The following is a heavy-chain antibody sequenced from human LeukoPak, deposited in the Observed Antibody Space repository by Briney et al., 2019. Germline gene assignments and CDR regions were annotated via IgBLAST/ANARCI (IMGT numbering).Heavy chain of an antibody. CDR2: INWNSGAI. CDR1: GFNFEDYA. D-gene: IGHD1-1*01. Sequence: GGSLRLSCAASGFNFEDYAMHWVRHAPGKGLEWVSAINWNSGAIVYADSVRGRFTISRDNAKNSLYLQMNSLRAEDTAVYYCARDGGTSPDYWGQGTLVTVSS. V-gene: IGHV3-9*01. J-gene: IGHJ4*02. CDR3: ARDGGTSPDY.